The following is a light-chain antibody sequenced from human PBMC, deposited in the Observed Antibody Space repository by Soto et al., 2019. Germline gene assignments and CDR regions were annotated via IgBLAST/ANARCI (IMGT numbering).Light chain of an antibody. J-gene: IGKJ1*01. V-gene: IGKV3-15*01. CDR3: QQYSNWRT. Sequence: EIVLTHSPGTLSLSPLERATLSCRASQSVSSSYLAWYQQKPGQAPRLLIYDASTRATGIPARFSGSGSGTEFTLTISSLQSEDFAVYYCQQYSNWRTFGQGTKVDIK. CDR2: DAS. CDR1: QSVSSSY.